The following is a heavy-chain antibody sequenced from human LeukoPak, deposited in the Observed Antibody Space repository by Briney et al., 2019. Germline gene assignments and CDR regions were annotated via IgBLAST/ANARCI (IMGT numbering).Heavy chain of an antibody. CDR1: GFTFSSYA. Sequence: PGGSLRLSCAASGFTFSSYAMSWVSQAPGKGLEWVSAISGSGGSTYYADSVKGRFTISRDNSKNTLYLQMNSLRAEDTAVYYCAKVDFGVVFPYYFDYWGQGTLVTVSS. V-gene: IGHV3-23*01. D-gene: IGHD3-3*01. J-gene: IGHJ4*02. CDR2: ISGSGGST. CDR3: AKVDFGVVFPYYFDY.